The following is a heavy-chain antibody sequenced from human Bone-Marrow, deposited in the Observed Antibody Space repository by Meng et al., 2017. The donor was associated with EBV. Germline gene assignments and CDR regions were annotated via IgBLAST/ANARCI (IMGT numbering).Heavy chain of an antibody. D-gene: IGHD3-10*01. Sequence: QGQVLQSGAGVKKPGSSVKGACRTSGGTFRSDAVSWVRQAPGQGREWMGGLIPMVGAPHYAQKFQGRVTIIADESTSTHSMELNSLRSEDTAMYYCASESGRGFTPDYWGQGTLVTVSS. J-gene: IGHJ4*02. V-gene: IGHV1-69*01. CDR2: LIPMVGAP. CDR1: GGTFRSDA. CDR3: ASESGRGFTPDY.